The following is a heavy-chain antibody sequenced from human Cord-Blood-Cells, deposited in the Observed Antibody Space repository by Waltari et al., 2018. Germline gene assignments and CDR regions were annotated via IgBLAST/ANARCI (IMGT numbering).Heavy chain of an antibody. Sequence: QVQLVQSGAEVKKPGASVKVSCKASGYTFTGYYMHWVRQAPGQGLEWMGWINPNSGGTNYAQKFQGRVTMTRDTSISTAYMELSRLRSDDTAVYYCARDSKRDPPRWYFDLWGRGTLVTVSS. CDR1: GYTFTGYY. J-gene: IGHJ2*01. D-gene: IGHD4-4*01. CDR2: INPNSGGT. CDR3: ARDSKRDPPRWYFDL. V-gene: IGHV1-2*02.